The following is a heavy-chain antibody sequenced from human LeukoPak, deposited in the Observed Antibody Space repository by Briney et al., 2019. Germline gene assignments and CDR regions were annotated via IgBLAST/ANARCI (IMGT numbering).Heavy chain of an antibody. V-gene: IGHV4-39*07. CDR2: IYYSGST. D-gene: IGHD4-17*01. CDR1: GGSISSSSYY. Sequence: SETLSLTCTVSGGSISSSSYYWGWIRQPPGTGLEWIGSIYYSGSTYYNPSLKSRVTISVDTSKNQFSLKLSSVTAADTAVYYCARVRTTVTVFDYWGQGTLVTVSS. J-gene: IGHJ4*02. CDR3: ARVRTTVTVFDY.